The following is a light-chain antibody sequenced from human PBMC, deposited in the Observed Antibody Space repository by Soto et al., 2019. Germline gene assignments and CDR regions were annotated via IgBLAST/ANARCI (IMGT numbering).Light chain of an antibody. V-gene: IGKV3D-15*01. CDR3: QQYNNWGLS. CDR2: GSS. J-gene: IGKJ4*01. CDR1: ENVGTN. Sequence: IVMTQSPATLSVSPGEGVTLSCRASENVGTNLAWYQQKPGQAPRLLMYGSSTRATGIPATFSGSGSGTEFNLTISSLQSEESAVYYCQQYNNWGLSFVGGTKVEIK.